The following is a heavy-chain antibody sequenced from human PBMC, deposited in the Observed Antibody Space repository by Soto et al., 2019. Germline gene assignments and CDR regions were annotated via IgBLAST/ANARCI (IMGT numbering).Heavy chain of an antibody. CDR2: IYYSGST. CDR1: GGSISSYY. J-gene: IGHJ3*02. CDR3: ARAVRVRGVISVNAFDI. V-gene: IGHV4-59*12. D-gene: IGHD3-10*01. Sequence: PSETLSLTCTVSGGSISSYYWSWIRQPPGKGLEWIGYIYYSGSTNYNPSLKSRVTISVDTSKNQFSLKLSSVTAADTAVYYCARAVRVRGVISVNAFDIWGQGTMVTVSS.